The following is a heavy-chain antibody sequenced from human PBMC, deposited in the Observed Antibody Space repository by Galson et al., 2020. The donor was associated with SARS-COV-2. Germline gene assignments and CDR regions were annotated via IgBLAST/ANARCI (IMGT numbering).Heavy chain of an antibody. CDR2: INTYGNST. CDR3: VRHSSGDY. CDR1: GFSFSDYW. D-gene: IGHD3-22*01. Sequence: GGFLRLSCAAFGFSFSDYWMHWVRQAPGKLLVWVSRINTYGNSTNYADSVRGRFTVSRDNAKNMLYLQMNSLRAEDTAVYYCVRHSSGDYWGQGTLVTVSS. V-gene: IGHV3-74*01. J-gene: IGHJ4*02.